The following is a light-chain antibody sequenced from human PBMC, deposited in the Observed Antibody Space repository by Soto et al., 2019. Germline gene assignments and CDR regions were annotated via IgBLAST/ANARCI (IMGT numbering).Light chain of an antibody. J-gene: IGLJ1*01. CDR1: TSDIGAFDL. V-gene: IGLV2-14*01. CDR3: SSYTITSTRL. CDR2: DVS. Sequence: QSALTQPASVSGSPGQSITISCTGTTSDIGAFDLVSWYQQYPGKAPKVMIYDVSIRPSGVSNRFSGSKSGNTASLTISGLQADDEADYYCSSYTITSTRLFGTGTKVTVL.